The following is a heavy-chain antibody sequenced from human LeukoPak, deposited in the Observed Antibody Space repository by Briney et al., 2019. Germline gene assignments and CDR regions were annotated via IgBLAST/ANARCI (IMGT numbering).Heavy chain of an antibody. CDR3: ARERNAMVRGPYVGNDAFDI. D-gene: IGHD3-10*01. J-gene: IGHJ3*02. V-gene: IGHV4-4*07. CDR2: IYTSGST. Sequence: SETLSLTCTVSGGSISSYYWSWIRQPAGKGLEWIGRIYTSGSTNYNPSLKSRVTMSVDTSKNQFSLKLSSVTAADTAVYYCARERNAMVRGPYVGNDAFDIWGQGTMVTVSS. CDR1: GGSISSYY.